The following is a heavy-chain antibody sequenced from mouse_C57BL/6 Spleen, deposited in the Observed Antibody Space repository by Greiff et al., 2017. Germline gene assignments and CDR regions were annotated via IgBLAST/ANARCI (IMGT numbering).Heavy chain of an antibody. J-gene: IGHJ4*01. CDR2: ISDGGSYT. Sequence: EVKLEESGGGLVKPGGSLKLSCAASGFTFSSYAMSWVRQTPEKRLEWVATISDGGSYTYYPEHVKGRFTISRDNAKSNLYLQMSHLKSEDTAMYYCAREWALLSSKIGDYWGQGTSVTVSS. D-gene: IGHD1-1*01. CDR3: AREWALLSSKIGDY. V-gene: IGHV5-4*01. CDR1: GFTFSSYA.